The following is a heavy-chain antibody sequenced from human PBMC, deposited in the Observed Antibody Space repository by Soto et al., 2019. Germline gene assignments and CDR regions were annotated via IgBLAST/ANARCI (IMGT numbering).Heavy chain of an antibody. CDR3: ARGDIVVVPAAIRKIFGVAPYGMDV. J-gene: IGHJ6*02. Sequence: ASVKVSCKASGYTFTGYYIHWVRQAPGQGLEWMGWINPNSGGTNYAQKFQGWVTMTRDTSISTAYMELSRLRSDDTAVYYCARGDIVVVPAAIRKIFGVAPYGMDVWGQGTTVTVSS. V-gene: IGHV1-2*04. D-gene: IGHD2-2*01. CDR1: GYTFTGYY. CDR2: INPNSGGT.